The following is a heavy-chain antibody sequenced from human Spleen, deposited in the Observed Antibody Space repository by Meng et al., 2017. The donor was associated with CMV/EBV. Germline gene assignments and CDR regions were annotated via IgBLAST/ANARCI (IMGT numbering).Heavy chain of an antibody. D-gene: IGHD1-26*01. CDR3: ARDLPGYKDQSGSYFPGGWLDP. Sequence: YDIHWVRQAPGQGLEWMGWINPNSGDTNYARSLQGRVTMTRDMSSSTAYMDLSRLTSDDTAMYYCARDLPGYKDQSGSYFPGGWLDPWGQGTLVTVSS. V-gene: IGHV1-2*02. CDR1: YD. J-gene: IGHJ5*02. CDR2: INPNSGDT.